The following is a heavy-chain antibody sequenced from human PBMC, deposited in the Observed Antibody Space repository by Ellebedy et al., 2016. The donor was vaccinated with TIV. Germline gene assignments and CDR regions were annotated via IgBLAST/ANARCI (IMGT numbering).Heavy chain of an antibody. CDR3: GRILCAGDCSHFGFDY. CDR1: GFTFSRHW. Sequence: GESLKISCAASGFTFSRHWMHWVRQAPGKGLVWVSRINPDGSSTDYADSVKGRFTISRDNAKNTLYLQMNSLRAEDTAVYYCGRILCAGDCSHFGFDYWGQGTLVPVSS. J-gene: IGHJ4*02. CDR2: INPDGSST. V-gene: IGHV3-74*01. D-gene: IGHD2-21*02.